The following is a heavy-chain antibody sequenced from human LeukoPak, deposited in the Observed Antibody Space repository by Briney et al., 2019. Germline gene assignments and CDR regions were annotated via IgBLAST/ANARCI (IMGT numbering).Heavy chain of an antibody. V-gene: IGHV4-30-4*08. D-gene: IGHD2-21*01. CDR3: ASLYSYYYYMDV. Sequence: SQTLSLTCTVSGGSLSSGDYYWSCIRQPPGKGLEWIGYIYYSGSTYYNPSLKSRVTISVDTSKNQFSLKLSSVTAADTAVYYCASLYSYYYYMDVWGKGTTVTVSS. J-gene: IGHJ6*03. CDR1: GGSLSSGDYY. CDR2: IYYSGST.